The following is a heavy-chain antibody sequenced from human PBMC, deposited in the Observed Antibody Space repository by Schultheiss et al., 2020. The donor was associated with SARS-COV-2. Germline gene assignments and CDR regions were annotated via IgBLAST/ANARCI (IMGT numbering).Heavy chain of an antibody. D-gene: IGHD3-22*01. J-gene: IGHJ2*01. V-gene: IGHV1-2*04. Sequence: ASVKVSCKASGYTFTGYYMHWVRQAPGQGLEWMGWINPNSGGTNYAQKFQGWVTMTRDTSISTAYMELSRLRSDDTAVYYCARASDDSSGYWGAWYFDLWGRGTLVTVSS. CDR3: ARASDDSSGYWGAWYFDL. CDR2: INPNSGGT. CDR1: GYTFTGYY.